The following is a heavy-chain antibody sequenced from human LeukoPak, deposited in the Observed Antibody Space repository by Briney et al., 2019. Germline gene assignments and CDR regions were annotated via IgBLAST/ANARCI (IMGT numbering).Heavy chain of an antibody. CDR3: ASLYYDFWSGYYSSGYFDY. D-gene: IGHD3-3*01. V-gene: IGHV3-48*03. CDR2: ISSSGSTI. Sequence: GGSLRLSFAASGFTFSSYEMNWVRKAPGKGLERVSYISSSGSTIYYAEPVKGRCTSSRDNAKNSLYLQMNSLRAEDTAVYYCASLYYDFWSGYYSSGYFDYWGQGTRVSVSS. CDR1: GFTFSSYE. J-gene: IGHJ4*02.